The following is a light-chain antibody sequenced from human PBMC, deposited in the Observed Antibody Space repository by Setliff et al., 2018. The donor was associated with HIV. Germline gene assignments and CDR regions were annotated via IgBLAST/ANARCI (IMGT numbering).Light chain of an antibody. Sequence: QSALTQPASVSGSPGQSITISCTGSSSDVGGYMSVSWYQQHPGEVPKLMIYEVSNRPSGVSNRFSGSKSGNTASLTISGLQAEDEADYYCSSYTSSSLYVFGTGTKVTVL. CDR3: SSYTSSSLYV. V-gene: IGLV2-14*01. CDR1: SSDVGGYMS. CDR2: EVS. J-gene: IGLJ1*01.